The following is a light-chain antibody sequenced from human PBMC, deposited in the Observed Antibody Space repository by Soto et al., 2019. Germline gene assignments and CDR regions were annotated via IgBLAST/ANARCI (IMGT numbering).Light chain of an antibody. CDR1: QLISNY. CDR3: QQRGNWPLT. V-gene: IGKV3-11*01. Sequence: IMLTQSLATLSLSTGETAILSSRANQLISNYLAWYQQKPGQAPRLLIYDASNRATGIPARFSGSGSGTDFTLTISSLEPEDFAVYYCQQRGNWPLTFGGRSKVDIK. CDR2: DAS. J-gene: IGKJ4*01.